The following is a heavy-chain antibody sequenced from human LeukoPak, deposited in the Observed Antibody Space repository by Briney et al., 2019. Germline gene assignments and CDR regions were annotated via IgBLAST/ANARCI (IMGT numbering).Heavy chain of an antibody. CDR2: ISAYNGNT. D-gene: IGHD3-10*01. V-gene: IGHV1-18*01. J-gene: IGHJ6*02. CDR3: ARDQAEGELPNGMDV. Sequence: ASVKVSCKASGYTFTSYAMNWVRQAPGQGLEWMEWISAYNGNTNYAQKLQGRVTMTTDTSTSTAYMELRSLRSDDTAVYYCARDQAEGELPNGMDVWGQGTTVTVSS. CDR1: GYTFTSYA.